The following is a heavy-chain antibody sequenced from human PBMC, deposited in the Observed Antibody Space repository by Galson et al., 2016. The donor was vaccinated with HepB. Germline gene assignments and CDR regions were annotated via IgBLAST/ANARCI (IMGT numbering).Heavy chain of an antibody. D-gene: IGHD3-3*01. CDR1: GFTFDDYA. Sequence: LRLSCAASGFTFDDYAMHWVRQAPGKGLEWVSTINWNSGIIAYADSVKGRFTISRDNAKNSLYLQMNSLRAEDTALYYCAKGYYGGPPDYWGQGTLVTVSS. V-gene: IGHV3-9*01. CDR2: INWNSGII. J-gene: IGHJ4*02. CDR3: AKGYYGGPPDY.